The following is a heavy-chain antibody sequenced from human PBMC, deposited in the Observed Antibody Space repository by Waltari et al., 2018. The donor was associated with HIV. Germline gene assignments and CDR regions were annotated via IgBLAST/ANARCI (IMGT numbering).Heavy chain of an antibody. Sequence: EVQLVESGGGLVQPGRSLRLSCAASGFTFDDYAMHWVRRAPGKGLEWCSGMSWNSGSIGYADCVKGRFTITRDNAKNSLYLQMNSLRAEDTALYYCAKDRSIELLAFDYWGQGTLVTVSS. V-gene: IGHV3-9*01. CDR1: GFTFDDYA. J-gene: IGHJ4*02. D-gene: IGHD1-26*01. CDR3: AKDRSIELLAFDY. CDR2: MSWNSGSI.